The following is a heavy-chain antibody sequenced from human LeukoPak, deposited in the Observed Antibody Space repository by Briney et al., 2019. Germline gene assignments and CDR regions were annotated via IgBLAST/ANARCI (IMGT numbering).Heavy chain of an antibody. CDR3: TTDVVGATRGYYYYYYMDV. CDR2: IKSKTDGGTT. CDR1: GFTFSNAW. D-gene: IGHD1-26*01. Sequence: PGGSLRLSCAASGFTFSNAWMSWVRQAPGKGLEWVVRIKSKTDGGTTDYAAPVKGRFTISRDDSKNTLYLQMNSLKTEDTAVYYCTTDVVGATRGYYYYYYMDVWGKGTTVTVSS. J-gene: IGHJ6*03. V-gene: IGHV3-15*01.